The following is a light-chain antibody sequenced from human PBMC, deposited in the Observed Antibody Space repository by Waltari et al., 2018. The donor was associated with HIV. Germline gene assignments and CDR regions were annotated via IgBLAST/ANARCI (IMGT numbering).Light chain of an antibody. Sequence: PASVSGSPGQSITISCTGTSSDVGSYNLVSWYQQHPGKAPKLMIYEVSKRPSGVSNRFSGSKSGNTASLTISGLQAEDEADYYCCSYAGSSTLVFGGGTKLTVL. J-gene: IGLJ3*02. CDR3: CSYAGSSTLV. CDR2: EVS. V-gene: IGLV2-23*02. CDR1: SSDVGSYNL.